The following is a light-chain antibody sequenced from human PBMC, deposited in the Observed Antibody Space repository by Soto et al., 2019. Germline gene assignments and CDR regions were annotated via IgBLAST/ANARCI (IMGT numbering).Light chain of an antibody. CDR1: GSNIGAGYD. Sequence: QSVLTQPPSVSGAPGQRVTISCTGSGSNIGAGYDVHWYQQLPGTAPKLLIFANINRPSGVPDRFSGSKSGTSASLAITGLRAEEEADYYCQSYDSSLSGYVFGTGTKLTVL. J-gene: IGLJ1*01. CDR3: QSYDSSLSGYV. CDR2: ANI. V-gene: IGLV1-40*01.